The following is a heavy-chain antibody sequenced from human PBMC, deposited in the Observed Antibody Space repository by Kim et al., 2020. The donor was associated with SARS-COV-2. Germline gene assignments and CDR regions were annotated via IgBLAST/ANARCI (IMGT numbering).Heavy chain of an antibody. J-gene: IGHJ4*02. CDR3: ASEIWGSGYIDY. CDR2: INAGNGYP. Sequence: ASVKVSCKASGYTFTSYAMHWVRQAPGQRLEWMGHINAGNGYPHYSQKFQGRVTITRDTSASTAYMELSSLRSEDTAIYYCASEIWGSGYIDYWGQGTPVTVSS. D-gene: IGHD5-12*01. V-gene: IGHV1-3*01. CDR1: GYTFTSYA.